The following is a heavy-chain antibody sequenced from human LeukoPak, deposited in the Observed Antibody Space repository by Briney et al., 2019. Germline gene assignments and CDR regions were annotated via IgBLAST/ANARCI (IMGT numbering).Heavy chain of an antibody. Sequence: SGTSLRLSCAASGFPFTSYGMHWVRQAPGKGLEWVALITYDGYYKYYSDSVKGRFTISSDTSKNTLYLQMNSLRAEDTAVYYCARDLSPVVRASPMGYWGQGTLVTVSS. V-gene: IGHV3-30*03. CDR1: GFPFTSYG. CDR2: ITYDGYYK. D-gene: IGHD3-10*01. J-gene: IGHJ4*02. CDR3: ARDLSPVVRASPMGY.